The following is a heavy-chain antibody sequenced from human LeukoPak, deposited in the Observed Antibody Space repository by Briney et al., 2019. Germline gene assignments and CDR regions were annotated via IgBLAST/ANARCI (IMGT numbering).Heavy chain of an antibody. J-gene: IGHJ5*02. CDR3: ARDYYGSGTLAVS. CDR2: IWYDGSDK. D-gene: IGHD3-10*01. V-gene: IGHV3-33*01. Sequence: GGSLRLSCAASGFTFSSYGMHWVRQAPGKGREWVAVIWYDGSDKYFADSVKGRFSISRDNSKDTLYLQMNSLRVEDTAVYYCARDYYGSGTLAVSWGQGTLVTVSS. CDR1: GFTFSSYG.